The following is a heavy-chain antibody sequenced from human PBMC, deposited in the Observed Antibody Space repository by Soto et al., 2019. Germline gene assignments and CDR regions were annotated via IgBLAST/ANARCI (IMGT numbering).Heavy chain of an antibody. CDR3: VRDPTGNGFDS. Sequence: EVQLVESGGGLVQPGGSLRLSCVASGFTFSSYWMHWVRHAPGKGLVWVSRISRDGTITTYADSVKGRFTVSRDNAKNTLYLQMSSLRADDTAIYYCVRDPTGNGFDSWGPGNLVTVSS. V-gene: IGHV3-74*01. CDR2: ISRDGTIT. D-gene: IGHD4-17*01. CDR1: GFTFSSYW. J-gene: IGHJ5*01.